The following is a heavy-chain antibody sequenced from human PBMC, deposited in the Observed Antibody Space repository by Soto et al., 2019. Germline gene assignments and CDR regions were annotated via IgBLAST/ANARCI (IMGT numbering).Heavy chain of an antibody. Sequence: PSETLSLTCTVSGGSISSYYWSWIRQPPGKGLEWIGYIYYSGSTNYNPSLKSRVTISVDTSKNQFSLKLSSVTAADTAVYYCARLGYDYSNLYYYYYMDVWGKGTTVTVSS. CDR1: GGSISSYY. J-gene: IGHJ6*03. CDR2: IYYSGST. CDR3: ARLGYDYSNLYYYYYMDV. D-gene: IGHD4-4*01. V-gene: IGHV4-59*01.